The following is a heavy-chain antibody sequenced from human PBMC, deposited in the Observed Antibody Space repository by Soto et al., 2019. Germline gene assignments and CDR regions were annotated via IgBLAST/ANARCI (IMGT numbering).Heavy chain of an antibody. CDR2: VIPIFGTP. CDR1: GGTFGSYA. D-gene: IGHD2-15*01. V-gene: IGHV1-69*06. J-gene: IGHJ4*02. CDR3: AKIRWTISLQEEDAI. Sequence: QVQLVQSGAEVKKPGSSVKVSCKSSGGTFGSYAISWVRQAPGQGLEWMGGVIPIFGTPHYAQKFHGRVTITADIPTSTAYLELSSIKSADTDVYYCAKIRWTISLQEEDAIWGQGTLVTGSS.